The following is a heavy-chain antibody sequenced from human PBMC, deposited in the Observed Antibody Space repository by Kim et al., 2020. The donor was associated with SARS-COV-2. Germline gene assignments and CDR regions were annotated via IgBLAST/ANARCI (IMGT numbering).Heavy chain of an antibody. J-gene: IGHJ6*02. CDR2: ISYDGSNK. CDR1: GFTFSSYA. V-gene: IGHV3-30*04. Sequence: LSLSCAASGFTFSSYAMHWVRQAPGKGLEWVAVISYDGSNKYYADSVKGRFTISRDNSKNTLYLQMNSLRAEDTAVYYCARDEDIVVVVAATEKFSRYYGMDVWGQGTTVTVSS. CDR3: ARDEDIVVVVAATEKFSRYYGMDV. D-gene: IGHD2-15*01.